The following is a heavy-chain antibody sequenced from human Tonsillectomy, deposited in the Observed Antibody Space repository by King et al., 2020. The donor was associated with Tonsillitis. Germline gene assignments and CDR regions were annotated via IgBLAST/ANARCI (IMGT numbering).Heavy chain of an antibody. CDR2: SRNSDGST. J-gene: IGHJ4*02. CDR1: GFTFSTYA. V-gene: IGHV3-23*04. CDR3: AKDRASYGSGSYSP. D-gene: IGHD3-10*01. Sequence: VQLVESGGGLVQPWGSLRLSCAASGFTFSTYAMTWVRQAPGKGLEWVSASRNSDGSTYYADSVQGRFTISRDNSKNTLILQMNSLRAEDTAVYYCAKDRASYGSGSYSPWGQGTLVTVSS.